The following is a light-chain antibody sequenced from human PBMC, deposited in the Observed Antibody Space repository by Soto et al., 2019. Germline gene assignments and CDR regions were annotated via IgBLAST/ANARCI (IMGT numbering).Light chain of an antibody. Sequence: QSGLTEPRAVSGSPGQSVTISCTGTSSDVGGYNYVSWYQQHPGKAPKLMIYDVTKRPSGVPDRFSGSKSGNTASLTISGLQAEDEADYYCCSYAGTFINYVFGTGTKVTVX. CDR3: CSYAGTFINYV. CDR2: DVT. CDR1: SSDVGGYNY. V-gene: IGLV2-11*01. J-gene: IGLJ1*01.